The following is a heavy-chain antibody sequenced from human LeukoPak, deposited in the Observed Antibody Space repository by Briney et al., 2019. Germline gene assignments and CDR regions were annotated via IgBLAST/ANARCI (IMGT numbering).Heavy chain of an antibody. Sequence: GXSLRLSCAASGFTFDDYGMSWVRQAPGKGVEWVSGINWNGGSTVYADSVKGRFTIYRDNAKNSLYLQMNSLRAEDTALYYCARSPGATTPIYFDYWGQGTLVTVSS. D-gene: IGHD1-26*01. J-gene: IGHJ4*02. CDR1: GFTFDDYG. CDR2: INWNGGST. CDR3: ARSPGATTPIYFDY. V-gene: IGHV3-20*04.